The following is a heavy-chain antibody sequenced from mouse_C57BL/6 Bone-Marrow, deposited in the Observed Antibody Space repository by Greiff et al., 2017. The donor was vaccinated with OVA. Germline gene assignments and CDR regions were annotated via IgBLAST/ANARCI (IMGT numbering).Heavy chain of an antibody. J-gene: IGHJ2*01. CDR2: IDPNSGGT. CDR1: GFNIKDDY. CDR3: AREGDGYYDYFDY. Sequence: QVQLQQSGAELVRPGASVKLSCTASGFNIKDDYMHWVKQRPGRGLEWIGRIDPNSGGTKYNEKFKSKATLTVDKPSSTAYMQLSSLTSEDSAVYYCAREGDGYYDYFDYWGQGTTLTVSS. V-gene: IGHV1-72*01. D-gene: IGHD2-3*01.